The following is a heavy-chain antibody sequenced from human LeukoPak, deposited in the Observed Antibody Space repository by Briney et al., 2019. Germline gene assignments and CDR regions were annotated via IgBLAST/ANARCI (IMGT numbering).Heavy chain of an antibody. D-gene: IGHD3-16*01. CDR1: GGSISSGGYS. V-gene: IGHV4-30-2*01. CDR3: ARDAAAGGS. CDR2: IYHSGST. J-gene: IGHJ4*02. Sequence: SQTLSLTCAVSGGSISSGGYSWSWIRQPPGKGLEWIGYIYHSGSTYYNPSLKSRVTISVDRSKNQFSLKLSSVTAADTAVYYCARDAAAGGSWGQGTLVTVSS.